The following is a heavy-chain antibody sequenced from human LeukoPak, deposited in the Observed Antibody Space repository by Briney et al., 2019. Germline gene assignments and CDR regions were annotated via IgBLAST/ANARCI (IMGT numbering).Heavy chain of an antibody. CDR3: ARGYNGDY. Sequence: AGGSLRLSCAASGFTVSSTYMSWVRQAPGKGLQWVSVIYSGGSTYYTDSVKDRFTISRDNSKNTLYLQMNSLRVEDTAVYYCARGYNGDYWGQGTLVTVSS. CDR1: GFTVSSTY. CDR2: IYSGGST. D-gene: IGHD1-1*01. J-gene: IGHJ4*02. V-gene: IGHV3-66*02.